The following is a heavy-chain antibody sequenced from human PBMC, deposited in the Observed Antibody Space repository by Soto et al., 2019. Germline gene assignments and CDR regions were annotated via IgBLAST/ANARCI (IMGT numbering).Heavy chain of an antibody. J-gene: IGHJ6*03. CDR1: GYTFTGYY. D-gene: IGHD6-19*01. Sequence: ASVKVSCKASGYTFTGYYMHWVRQAPGQGLEWMGWINPNSGGTNYAQKFQGWVTMTRDTSISTAYMELSRLRSDDTAVYYCARALAVAGPYYYYYMDVWGKGTTVTVSS. V-gene: IGHV1-2*04. CDR3: ARALAVAGPYYYYYMDV. CDR2: INPNSGGT.